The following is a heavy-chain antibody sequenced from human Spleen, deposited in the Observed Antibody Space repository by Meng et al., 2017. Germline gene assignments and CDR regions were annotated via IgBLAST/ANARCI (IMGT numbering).Heavy chain of an antibody. CDR1: GFTFSSYA. V-gene: IGHV3-23*01. CDR2: ISGSGGST. Sequence: GGSLRLSCAASGFTFSSYAMNWVRQAPGKGLEWVSGISGSGGSTYYADSVTGRFTISRDNSKNTLYLQMNSLGVEDTAIYFCAKGLVPPCRGANCYHFDSWGRGTLVTVSS. J-gene: IGHJ4*01. CDR3: AKGLVPPCRGANCYHFDS. D-gene: IGHD2-15*01.